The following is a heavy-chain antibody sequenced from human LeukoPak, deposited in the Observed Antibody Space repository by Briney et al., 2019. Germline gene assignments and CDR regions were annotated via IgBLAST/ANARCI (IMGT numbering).Heavy chain of an antibody. J-gene: IGHJ6*03. CDR1: GGSISGYF. CDR2: IYSTGTT. V-gene: IGHV4-4*09. D-gene: IGHD2-2*01. CDR3: ARHNPPPTGFCSGTSCFMSGSQYFYMDV. Sequence: SATLSLTCTVSGGSISGYFWSWIRPPPGKGPEWIGYIYSTGTTNYSPSLSSRVTISVDTSKNQLSLNLRFVTATDTAVYHCARHNPPPTGFCSGTSCFMSGSQYFYMDVWGKGTSVTVS.